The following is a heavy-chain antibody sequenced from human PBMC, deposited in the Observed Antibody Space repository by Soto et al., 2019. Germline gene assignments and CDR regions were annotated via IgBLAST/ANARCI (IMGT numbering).Heavy chain of an antibody. V-gene: IGHV3-11*01. CDR1: GFTFSDYY. CDR3: ARVRDIVVVVAAFDAFDI. CDR2: ISSSGSTI. D-gene: IGHD2-15*01. Sequence: QVQLVESGGGLVKPGGSLRLSCAASGFTFSDYYMSWIRQAPGKGLEWVSYISSSGSTIYYADSVKGRFTISRDNAKNSLYLQMNSRRAEDTAVYYCARVRDIVVVVAAFDAFDIWGQGTMVTVSS. J-gene: IGHJ3*02.